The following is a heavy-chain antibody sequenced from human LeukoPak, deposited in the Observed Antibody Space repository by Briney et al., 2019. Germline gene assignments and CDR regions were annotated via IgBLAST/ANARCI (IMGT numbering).Heavy chain of an antibody. Sequence: ASVKVSCKASGYTFTGYYMHWVRQAPGQGLEWMGWINPNSGGTIYAQKFQGRVTMTRDTSISTAYMELSSLRSDDTAVYYCVRSPVVTPSNDYWGQGTLVTVSS. J-gene: IGHJ4*02. V-gene: IGHV1-2*02. CDR1: GYTFTGYY. CDR2: INPNSGGT. CDR3: VRSPVVTPSNDY. D-gene: IGHD4-23*01.